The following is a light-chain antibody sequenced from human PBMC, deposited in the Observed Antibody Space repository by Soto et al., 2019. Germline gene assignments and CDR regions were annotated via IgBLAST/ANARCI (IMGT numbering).Light chain of an antibody. CDR3: QQRDSWPRT. CDR1: QRISRS. CDR2: DTS. V-gene: IGKV3-11*01. J-gene: IGKJ1*01. Sequence: EIVLTQAAATLSLSPGERATLSCRASQRISRSLAWYQHKPGQAPRLLIFDTSNRATGIPARFSGSGSGTDFTLTISSLEPEDFAIYYCQQRDSWPRTFGQGTKVDIK.